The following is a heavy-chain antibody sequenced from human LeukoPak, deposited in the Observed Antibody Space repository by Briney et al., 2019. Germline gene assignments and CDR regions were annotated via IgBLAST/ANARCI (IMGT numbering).Heavy chain of an antibody. J-gene: IGHJ5*02. CDR2: INHSGST. V-gene: IGHV4-34*01. CDR3: ARVNWVVSAAGTSDWFDP. CDR1: GGSFSGYY. D-gene: IGHD6-13*01. Sequence: SETLSLTCAVYGGSFSGYYWSWIRQPPGKGLEWIGEINHSGSTNYNPSLKSRVTISVDTSENQFSLKLSSVTAADTAVYYCARVNWVVSAAGTSDWFDPWGQGTLVTVSS.